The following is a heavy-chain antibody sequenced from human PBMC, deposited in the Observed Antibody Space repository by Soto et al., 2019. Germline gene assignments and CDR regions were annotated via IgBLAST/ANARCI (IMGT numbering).Heavy chain of an antibody. Sequence: SETLSLTCTVSGGSISSSSYYWGWIRQPPGKGLEWIGSIYQSGVTSYNPSLASRVSISLDRSNNQCSLKLKSVTAADTAVYFCAGMPYTSGLRFDPWGPGTLVTVSS. J-gene: IGHJ5*02. D-gene: IGHD6-19*01. CDR1: GGSISSSSYY. CDR2: IYQSGVT. CDR3: AGMPYTSGLRFDP. V-gene: IGHV4-39*07.